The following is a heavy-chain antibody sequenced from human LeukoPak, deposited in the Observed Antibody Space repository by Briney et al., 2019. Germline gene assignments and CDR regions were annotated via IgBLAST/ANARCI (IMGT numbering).Heavy chain of an antibody. CDR2: ISWNSGSI. CDR3: ANYPYCSSTSCYGDDAFDI. J-gene: IGHJ3*02. D-gene: IGHD2-2*01. CDR1: GFTFSSYG. Sequence: GGSLRLSCAASGFTFSSYGMHWVRQAPGKGLEWVSGISWNSGSIGYADSVKGRFTISRDNAKNSLYLQMNSLRAEDTAVYYCANYPYCSSTSCYGDDAFDIWGQGTMVTVSS. V-gene: IGHV3-9*01.